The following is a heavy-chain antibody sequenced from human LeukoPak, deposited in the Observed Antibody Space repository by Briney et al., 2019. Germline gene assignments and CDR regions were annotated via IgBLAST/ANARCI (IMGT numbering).Heavy chain of an antibody. V-gene: IGHV4-4*07. J-gene: IGHJ4*02. CDR3: ARDPRDCSGGSCYSGDEDY. D-gene: IGHD2-15*01. CDR1: GGSVSSYY. Sequence: SETLSLTCTVSGGSVSSYYWSWIRQPAGKGLEWIGRFHTRGSTNYNPSLKSRVIISVDTSKNQFSLKLNSVTAADTAVYYCARDPRDCSGGSCYSGDEDYWGQGTLVTVSS. CDR2: FHTRGST.